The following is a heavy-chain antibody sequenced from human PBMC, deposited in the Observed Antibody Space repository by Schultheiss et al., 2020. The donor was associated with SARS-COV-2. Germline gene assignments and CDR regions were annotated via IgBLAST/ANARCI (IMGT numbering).Heavy chain of an antibody. V-gene: IGHV4-30-4*01. D-gene: IGHD6-13*01. J-gene: IGHJ6*02. CDR1: GGSISSGDFY. CDR3: AREGSSPSWYYGMDV. CDR2: TYYSGDT. Sequence: SETLSLTCAVSGGSISSGDFYCSWVRQPPGKGLEWIGYTYYSGDTHYNPSLKSRATISVDTSKNQFSLKLTSVTAADTAVYYCAREGSSPSWYYGMDVWGQGTTVTVSS.